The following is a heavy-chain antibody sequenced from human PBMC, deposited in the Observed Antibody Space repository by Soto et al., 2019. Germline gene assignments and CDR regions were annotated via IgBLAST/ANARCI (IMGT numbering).Heavy chain of an antibody. V-gene: IGHV4-34*01. CDR1: GGSFSGYY. CDR3: ARLKPQGSAGAGRLVNPGRAYYYYMDV. J-gene: IGHJ6*03. D-gene: IGHD3-3*01. Sequence: SETLSLTCAVYGGSFSGYYWSWIRQPPGKGLEWIGEINHSGSTNYNPSLKSRVTISVDTSKNQFSLKLSSVTAADTAVYYCARLKPQGSAGAGRLVNPGRAYYYYMDVWGKGTTVTVSS. CDR2: INHSGST.